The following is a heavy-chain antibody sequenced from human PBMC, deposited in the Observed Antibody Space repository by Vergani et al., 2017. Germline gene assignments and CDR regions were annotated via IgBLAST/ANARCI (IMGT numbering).Heavy chain of an antibody. CDR3: ARLSNXLVVPAAMSDYYYYMDV. V-gene: IGHV1-69*01. CDR2: IIPIFGTA. J-gene: IGHJ6*03. Sequence: QVQLVQSGAEVKKPGSSVKVSCKASGGTFSSYAISWVRQAPGQGLEWMGGIIPIFGTANYEQKFQGRVTITADESTSTAYMDLSSLRSEDTSVYYCARLSNXLVVPAAMSDYYYYMDVWGKGTTVTVSS. D-gene: IGHD2-2*01. CDR1: GGTFSSYA.